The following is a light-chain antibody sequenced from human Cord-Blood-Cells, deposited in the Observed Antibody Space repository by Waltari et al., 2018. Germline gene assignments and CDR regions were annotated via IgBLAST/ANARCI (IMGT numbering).Light chain of an antibody. CDR3: QQSYSTPRT. V-gene: IGKV1-39*01. Sequence: DIQMTQSPSSLSASVGDRVTITCRASQSLSSYLNWYQKKPGKAPKRLIYAAASLQSGVPSRVSGSGSGTDFTLTISSLQPEDFATYYCQQSYSTPRTFGQGTRVEIK. J-gene: IGKJ1*01. CDR1: QSLSSY. CDR2: AAA.